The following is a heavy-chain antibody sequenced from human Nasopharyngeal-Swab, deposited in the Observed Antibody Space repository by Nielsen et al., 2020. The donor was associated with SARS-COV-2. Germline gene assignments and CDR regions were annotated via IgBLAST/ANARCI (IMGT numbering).Heavy chain of an antibody. CDR1: GGTFSSYA. CDR2: IIPIFGTA. Sequence: SVKVSCKASGGTFSSYAISWVRQAPGQGLEWMGGIIPIFGTANYAQKFQGRVTITADESTSTAYMELSSLRSEDTAVYYCAGGKSYDPYYYYYYMDVWGKGTTVTVSS. D-gene: IGHD5-12*01. CDR3: AGGKSYDPYYYYYYMDV. V-gene: IGHV1-69*13. J-gene: IGHJ6*03.